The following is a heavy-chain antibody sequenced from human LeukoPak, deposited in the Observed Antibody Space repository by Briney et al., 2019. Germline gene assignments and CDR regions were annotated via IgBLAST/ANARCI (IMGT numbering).Heavy chain of an antibody. V-gene: IGHV3-23*01. J-gene: IGHJ2*01. CDR2: INTDGGGT. CDR3: ARDQRQLWLQSLFDL. D-gene: IGHD5-18*01. CDR1: GFRFNSYV. Sequence: GGSLRLSCAASGFRFNSYVMTWVRQAPGKGLEWLSTINTDGGGTYLADSVRGRFTISRDNSKNTLYLQMNSLRGDDTAVYFCARDQRQLWLQSLFDLWGRGTLVTVSS.